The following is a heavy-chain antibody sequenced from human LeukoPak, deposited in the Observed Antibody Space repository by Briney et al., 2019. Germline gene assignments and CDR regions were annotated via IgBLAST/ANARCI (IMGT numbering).Heavy chain of an antibody. CDR1: GYTFTSYY. D-gene: IGHD3-10*01. CDR3: ASKSSLTYYYGSGSYGYMDV. CDR2: INPSGGST. J-gene: IGHJ6*03. V-gene: IGHV1-46*01. Sequence: ASVKVSCKASGYTFTSYYMHWVRQAPGQGLEWMGIINPSGGSTSYAQKFQGRVTMTRDMSTSTVYMELSSLRSEDTAVYYCASKSSLTYYYGSGSYGYMDVWGKGTTVTVSS.